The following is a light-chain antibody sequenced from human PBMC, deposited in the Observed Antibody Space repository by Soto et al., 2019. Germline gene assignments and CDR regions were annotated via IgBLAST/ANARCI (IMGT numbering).Light chain of an antibody. Sequence: ETVMTTYPGTLSDVAGEKDTLSCRASQSFNSIYLAWYQQKPGQAPRLLIYGASSRATGIPDRFSGSGSGTDFTLTISRLEPEDFAVYYCHQYDSWTFGQGTK. CDR1: QSFNSIY. J-gene: IGKJ1*01. CDR3: HQYDSWT. CDR2: GAS. V-gene: IGKV3-20*01.